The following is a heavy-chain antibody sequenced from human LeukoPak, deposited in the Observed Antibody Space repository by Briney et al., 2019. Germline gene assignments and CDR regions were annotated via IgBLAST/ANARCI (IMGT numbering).Heavy chain of an antibody. CDR1: GGSISSYY. J-gene: IGHJ4*02. Sequence: PSETLSLTCTVSGGSISSYYWSWIRQPPGKGLEWIGYIYNSGSTNYNPSLKSRVTISVDTSKNQFSLKLSSVTAADTAVYYCARDKGSYYDSSGYYYYFDYWGQGTLVTVSS. D-gene: IGHD3-22*01. CDR2: IYNSGST. CDR3: ARDKGSYYDSSGYYYYFDY. V-gene: IGHV4-59*01.